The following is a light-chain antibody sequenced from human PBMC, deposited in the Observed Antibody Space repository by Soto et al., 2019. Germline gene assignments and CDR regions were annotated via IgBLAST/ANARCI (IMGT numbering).Light chain of an antibody. CDR3: QQYEKWPLT. Sequence: EIVMTQSPATLSVSPGERVTLSCRASQSVARSLAWYQQKAGQAPRLLIYGASTRATGTPVRFSGSGSGTEFSLTISSLQSEDFVVYYCQQYEKWPLTFGGGTKVEI. V-gene: IGKV3-15*01. J-gene: IGKJ4*01. CDR2: GAS. CDR1: QSVARS.